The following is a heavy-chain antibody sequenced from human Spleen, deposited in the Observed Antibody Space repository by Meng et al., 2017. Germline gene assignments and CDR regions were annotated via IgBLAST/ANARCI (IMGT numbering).Heavy chain of an antibody. D-gene: IGHD4-17*01. CDR1: GSSINNADYY. CDR3: AKTNYGDYNWFDP. V-gene: IGHV4-30-4*01. Sequence: QVQLQESGPGLVKPSQTLCLTCTLSGSSINNADYYWSWIRQPPGKGLEWIGYIYYSGSTYYHPSLKSRLTISVDTSKNQFSLKLSSVTAADTAVYYCAKTNYGDYNWFDPWGQGTLVTVSS. CDR2: IYYSGST. J-gene: IGHJ5*02.